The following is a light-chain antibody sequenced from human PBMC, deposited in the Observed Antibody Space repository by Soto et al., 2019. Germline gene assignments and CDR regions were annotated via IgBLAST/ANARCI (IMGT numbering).Light chain of an antibody. V-gene: IGLV2-14*03. CDR3: SSYTTISTYV. Sequence: CALTQPASVSGSAGQSITISCTGTSSDVGGYNYVSWYQQHPGKAPKLMIYDVRNRPSGVSNRFSGSKSVNTASLTISGLQAEDEADYYCSSYTTISTYVFGTGTKVTVL. J-gene: IGLJ1*01. CDR2: DVR. CDR1: SSDVGGYNY.